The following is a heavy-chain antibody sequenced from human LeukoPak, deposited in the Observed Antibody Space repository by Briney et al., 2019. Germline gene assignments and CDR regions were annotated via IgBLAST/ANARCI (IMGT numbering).Heavy chain of an antibody. CDR1: GFTFSSYS. Sequence: PGGSLRLSCAASGFTFSSYSMNWVRQAPGKGLEWVSSISSSSSYIYYADSVKGRFTISRDNAKNSLYLQMNSLRAVDTAVYYCAREGVAPRKYNWFDPWGQGTLVTVSS. D-gene: IGHD2-15*01. V-gene: IGHV3-21*01. CDR3: AREGVAPRKYNWFDP. CDR2: ISSSSSYI. J-gene: IGHJ5*02.